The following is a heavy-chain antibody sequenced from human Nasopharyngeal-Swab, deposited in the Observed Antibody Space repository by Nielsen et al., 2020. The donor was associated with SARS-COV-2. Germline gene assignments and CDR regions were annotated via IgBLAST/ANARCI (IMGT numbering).Heavy chain of an antibody. D-gene: IGHD4-23*01. Sequence: LKISCAASGFTFSSYAMHWVRQAPGKGLEWVAVISYDGSNKYYADSVKGRFTISRDNSKNTLYLQMNSLRAEDTAVYYCARVLGGYYGMDVWGQGTTVTVSS. CDR1: GFTFSSYA. V-gene: IGHV3-30-3*01. CDR3: ARVLGGYYGMDV. J-gene: IGHJ6*02. CDR2: ISYDGSNK.